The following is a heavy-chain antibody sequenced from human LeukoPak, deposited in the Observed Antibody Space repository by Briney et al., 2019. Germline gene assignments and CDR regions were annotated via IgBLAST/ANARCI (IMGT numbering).Heavy chain of an antibody. CDR2: MNHSGST. CDR1: GGSFSGYY. CDR3: ARLSMDY. V-gene: IGHV4-34*01. Sequence: PSETLSLTCAVYGGSFSGYYWSWIRQPPGKGLEWIGEMNHSGSTNYNPSLKSRVTISVDTSKNQFSLKLSSVTAADTAVYYCARLSMDYWGQGNLVTVSS. J-gene: IGHJ4*02.